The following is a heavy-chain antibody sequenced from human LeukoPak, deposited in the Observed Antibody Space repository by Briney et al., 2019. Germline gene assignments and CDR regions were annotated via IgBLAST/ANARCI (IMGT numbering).Heavy chain of an antibody. Sequence: GGSLRLSCAASGFTFSSYAMHWVRQAPGKGLEWVAVISYDGSNKYYADSVKGRFTISRDNSKNTLYLQLNSLRAEDTAVYYCARERGHWFGPWGQGTLVTVSS. J-gene: IGHJ5*02. CDR3: ARERGHWFGP. V-gene: IGHV3-30-3*01. CDR1: GFTFSSYA. CDR2: ISYDGSNK.